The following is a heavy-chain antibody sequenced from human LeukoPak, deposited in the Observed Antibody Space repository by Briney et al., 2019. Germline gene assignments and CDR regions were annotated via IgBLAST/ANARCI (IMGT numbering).Heavy chain of an antibody. D-gene: IGHD4-17*01. J-gene: IGHJ4*02. CDR3: ARAGDYGDYVVDY. V-gene: IGHV3-74*01. CDR2: INSDGSST. CDR1: GFTFSSYW. Sequence: GGSLRLSCAASGFTFSSYWMHWVRQAPGKGLVWVSRINSDGSSTSYADSVKGRFTISRDNAKNSLYLQMNSLRAEDTAVYYCARAGDYGDYVVDYWGQGTLVTVSS.